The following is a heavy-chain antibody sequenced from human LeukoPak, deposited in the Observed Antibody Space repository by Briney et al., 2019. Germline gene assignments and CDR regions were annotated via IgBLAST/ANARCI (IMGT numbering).Heavy chain of an antibody. J-gene: IGHJ4*02. CDR3: ARATALSMATVTTNYFDY. V-gene: IGHV1-46*01. D-gene: IGHD4-11*01. CDR1: GYTFTSYY. Sequence: ASVNVSCKASGYTFTSYYMHWVRQAPGQGLEWMGIINPSGGSTSYAQKFQGRVTMTRDTSTSTVYMELSSLRSEDTAVYYCARATALSMATVTTNYFDYWGQGTLVTVSS. CDR2: INPSGGST.